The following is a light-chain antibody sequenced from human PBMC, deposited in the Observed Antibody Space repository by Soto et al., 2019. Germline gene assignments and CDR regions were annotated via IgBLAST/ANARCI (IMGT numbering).Light chain of an antibody. Sequence: EIVLTQSPATLSLSPGERATLSCRASQSVSSYLAWYQQKPGQAPRLLIYDASNRGTGIPARFSGSGSGTDFTLTISSLEPEDFAVYSCQQRTDWPLTFGGGTQVEI. CDR3: QQRTDWPLT. V-gene: IGKV3-11*01. CDR2: DAS. CDR1: QSVSSY. J-gene: IGKJ4*01.